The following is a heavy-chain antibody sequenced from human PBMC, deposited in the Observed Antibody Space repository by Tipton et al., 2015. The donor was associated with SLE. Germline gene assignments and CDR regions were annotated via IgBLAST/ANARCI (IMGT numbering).Heavy chain of an antibody. CDR3: AREFLNPVTTVHYYFDL. Sequence: TLSLTCTVSGDSINGYYWSWIRQSAGKGLEWIGRIYSSGVTHYTSSLKSRVAMSVDTSQNHFSLKLISVIAADTAVYYCAREFLNPVTTVHYYFDLWGRGTLVTVSS. CDR1: GDSINGYY. CDR2: IYSSGVT. D-gene: IGHD4-11*01. J-gene: IGHJ2*01. V-gene: IGHV4-4*07.